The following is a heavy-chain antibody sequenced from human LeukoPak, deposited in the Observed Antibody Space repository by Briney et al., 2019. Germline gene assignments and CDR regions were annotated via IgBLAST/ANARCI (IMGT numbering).Heavy chain of an antibody. CDR1: GYTFTGYY. J-gene: IGHJ4*02. V-gene: IGHV1-8*03. CDR3: ARVLRVRGVVYYFDY. Sequence: ASVKVSCKASGYTFTGYYMHWVRQAPGQGLEWMGWMNPNSGNTGYAQKFQGRVTITRNTSISTAYMELSSLRSEDTAVYYCARVLRVRGVVYYFDYWGQGTLVTVSS. CDR2: MNPNSGNT. D-gene: IGHD3-10*01.